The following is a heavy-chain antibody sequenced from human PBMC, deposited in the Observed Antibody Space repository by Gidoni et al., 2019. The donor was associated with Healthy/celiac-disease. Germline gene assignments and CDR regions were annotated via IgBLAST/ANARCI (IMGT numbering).Heavy chain of an antibody. J-gene: IGHJ4*02. CDR3: ARDLIGDY. Sequence: QVQLQESGPGLVKPSETLSLTCTVSGGSISSYYWSWIRQPPGKGLEWIGYIYYSGSTNYNPSLKSRVTISVDTSKNQFSLKLSSVTAADTAVYYCARDLIGDYWGQGTLVTVSS. CDR2: IYYSGST. CDR1: GGSISSYY. V-gene: IGHV4-59*01.